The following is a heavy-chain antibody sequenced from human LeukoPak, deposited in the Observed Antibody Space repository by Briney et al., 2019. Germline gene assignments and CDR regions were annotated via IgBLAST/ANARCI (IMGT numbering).Heavy chain of an antibody. J-gene: IGHJ5*02. V-gene: IGHV4-34*01. D-gene: IGHD3-3*01. CDR1: GGSFSGYY. CDR2: INHSGST. CDR3: ARGIRWSYYDFWSGYDNWFDP. Sequence: KPSETLSLTCAVYGGSFSGYYWSWIRQPTGKGLEWIGEINHSGSTNYNPSLKSRATISVDTSKNQFSLKLSSVTAADTAVYYCARGIRWSYYDFWSGYDNWFDPWGQGTLVTVSS.